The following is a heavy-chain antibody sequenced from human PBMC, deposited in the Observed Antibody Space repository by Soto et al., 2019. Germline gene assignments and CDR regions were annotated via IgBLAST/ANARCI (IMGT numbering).Heavy chain of an antibody. CDR2: INAGNGNT. D-gene: IGHD1-20*01. J-gene: IGHJ5*02. Sequence: ASVKLSCKDSGYTITSYAMHWVRPAHGQRLEWMGWINAGNGNTQYSQKFQGRVTITRDTSASTAYMELSSLRSEDTAVYYCASDSHLTGTTPFDPWGQGTLVTVSS. V-gene: IGHV1-3*01. CDR1: GYTITSYA. CDR3: ASDSHLTGTTPFDP.